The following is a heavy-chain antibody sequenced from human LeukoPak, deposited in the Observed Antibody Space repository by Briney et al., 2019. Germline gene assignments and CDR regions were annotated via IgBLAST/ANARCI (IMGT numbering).Heavy chain of an antibody. Sequence: ASVTVSFTASGYTFTVNYMHWVRQAPGQGLEWMGRMNPNSGVTDYAQTFQGRVTMTRDTSITTAYMELSRLRSDDTAVYFCARGTTYYDDSGSYRSLDSWGQGTLVIVSS. V-gene: IGHV1-2*06. CDR1: GYTFTVNY. D-gene: IGHD3-10*01. CDR2: MNPNSGVT. CDR3: ARGTTYYDDSGSYRSLDS. J-gene: IGHJ5*01.